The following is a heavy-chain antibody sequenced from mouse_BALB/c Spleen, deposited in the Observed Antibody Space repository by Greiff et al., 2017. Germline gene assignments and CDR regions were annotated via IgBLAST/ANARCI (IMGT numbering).Heavy chain of an antibody. CDR3: TRARGEDSSGYYAMDY. D-gene: IGHD3-2*01. CDR2: INPSNGGT. J-gene: IGHJ4*01. Sequence: QVQLQQSGAELVKPGASVKLSCKASGYTFTSYYMYWVKQRPGQGLEWIGEINPSNGGTNFNEKFKSKATLTVDKSSSTAYMQLSSLTSEDSAVYYCTRARGEDSSGYYAMDYWGQGTSVTVSS. V-gene: IGHV1S81*02. CDR1: GYTFTSYY.